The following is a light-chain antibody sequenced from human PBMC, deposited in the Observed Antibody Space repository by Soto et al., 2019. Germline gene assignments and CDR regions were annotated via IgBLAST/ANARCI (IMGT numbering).Light chain of an antibody. CDR1: QSISSW. CDR3: QQSGT. J-gene: IGKJ1*01. V-gene: IGKV1-5*01. Sequence: DIQMTQSPSTLSASVGDRFTITCRASQSISSWLAWYQQKPGKAPKLLIYDASSLESGVPSRFSGSGSGTEFTLTISSLQPDDFATYYCQQSGTFGQGTTVDIK. CDR2: DAS.